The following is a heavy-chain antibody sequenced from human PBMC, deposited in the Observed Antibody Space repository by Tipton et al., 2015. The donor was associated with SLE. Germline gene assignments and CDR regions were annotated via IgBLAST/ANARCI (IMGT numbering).Heavy chain of an antibody. CDR1: GGSISDYY. D-gene: IGHD7-27*01. V-gene: IGHV4-59*01. CDR3: ARELWGSLDY. J-gene: IGHJ4*02. CDR2: NYYSGST. Sequence: TLSLTCTVSGGSISDYYWSWIRQPPGKGLEWIGYNYYSGSTNYNPSLKSRVSISVDTSKNQFSLKLSSVTAADTAVYYCARELWGSLDYWGQGTLLTVSS.